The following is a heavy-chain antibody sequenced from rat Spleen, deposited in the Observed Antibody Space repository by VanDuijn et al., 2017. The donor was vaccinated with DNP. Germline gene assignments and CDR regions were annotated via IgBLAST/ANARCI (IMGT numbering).Heavy chain of an antibody. CDR2: ISPRGSRT. Sequence: EVQLVESGGGLVQPGRSLKLSCAASGFTFSNYYMAWVRQAPRKGLEWVAAISPRGSRTYYPDSMKGRFTISRDDAKSRLYLQMNSLKSEDTATYYCARGSTSIYWYFDFWGPGTMVTVSS. J-gene: IGHJ1*01. CDR1: GFTFSNYY. D-gene: IGHD3-1*01. V-gene: IGHV5-25*01. CDR3: ARGSTSIYWYFDF.